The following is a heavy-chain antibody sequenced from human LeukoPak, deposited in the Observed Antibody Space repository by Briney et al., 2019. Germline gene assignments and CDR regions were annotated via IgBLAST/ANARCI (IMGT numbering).Heavy chain of an antibody. J-gene: IGHJ3*02. CDR2: ISWNSGSI. D-gene: IGHD6-19*01. Sequence: PGRSLRLSCAASGFTFDDYAMHWVRQAPGKGLEWVSGISWNSGSIGYADSVKGRFTISRDNAKNSLYLQMNSLRAEDMALYYCAKSEQQWLVRDAFDIWGQGTMVTVSS. V-gene: IGHV3-9*03. CDR1: GFTFDDYA. CDR3: AKSEQQWLVRDAFDI.